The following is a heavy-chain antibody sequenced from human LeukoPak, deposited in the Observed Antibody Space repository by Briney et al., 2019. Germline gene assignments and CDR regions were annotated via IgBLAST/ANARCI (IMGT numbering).Heavy chain of an antibody. V-gene: IGHV4-4*02. CDR1: GGSISSGNW. CDR3: TRGRGSSGWSYNWFGP. Sequence: SGTLSLTCAVSGGSISSGNWWSWVRQPPGKGLEWIGEIYHSGSTNYNPSLKSRVTISVDKSKNQFSLKLSSVTAADTAVYYCTRGRGSSGWSYNWFGPWGQGTLVTVSS. J-gene: IGHJ5*02. D-gene: IGHD6-19*01. CDR2: IYHSGST.